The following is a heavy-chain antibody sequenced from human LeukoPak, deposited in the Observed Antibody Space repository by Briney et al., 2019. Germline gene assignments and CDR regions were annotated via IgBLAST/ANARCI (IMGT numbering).Heavy chain of an antibody. V-gene: IGHV1-2*02. CDR1: GYTFTGYY. CDR2: INPNSGGT. Sequence: ASVKVSCKASGYTFTGYYMHWVRQAPGQGLEWMGWINPNSGGTNYAQEFQGRVTMTRDTSISTAYMELSRLRSDDTAVYYCARTPITIFGVVSDYWGQGTLVTVSS. J-gene: IGHJ4*02. D-gene: IGHD3-3*01. CDR3: ARTPITIFGVVSDY.